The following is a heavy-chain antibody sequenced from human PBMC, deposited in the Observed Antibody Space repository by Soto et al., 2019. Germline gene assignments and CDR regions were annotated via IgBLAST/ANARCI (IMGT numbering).Heavy chain of an antibody. Sequence: SETLSLTCAAYGGSFSGYYWSWIRQPPGKGLEWVGEINHSGSTNYNPSLKSRVTISVDTSKNQFSLKLSSVTAADTAVYYCARYGYCNGGSCSARRLDYWGQGTLVTVSS. D-gene: IGHD2-15*01. CDR3: ARYGYCNGGSCSARRLDY. V-gene: IGHV4-34*01. J-gene: IGHJ4*02. CDR2: INHSGST. CDR1: GGSFSGYY.